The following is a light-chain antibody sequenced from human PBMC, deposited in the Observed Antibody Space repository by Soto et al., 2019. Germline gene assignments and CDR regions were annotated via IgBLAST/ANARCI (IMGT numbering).Light chain of an antibody. CDR2: GAS. CDR3: QQYSSLWT. V-gene: IGKV3-20*01. CDR1: QGISSTY. Sequence: IVLTQSPGTLSLSPGERATLSYRASQGISSTYLAWYQQKPGQAPRLVIYGASNRAAGIPDRFSGSGSGTDFTLSISRLEPEEFAVYYCQQYSSLWTFGQGTKVDI. J-gene: IGKJ1*01.